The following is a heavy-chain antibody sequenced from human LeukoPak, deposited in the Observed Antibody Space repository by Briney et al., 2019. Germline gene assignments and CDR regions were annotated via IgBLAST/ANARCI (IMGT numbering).Heavy chain of an antibody. V-gene: IGHV4-34*01. J-gene: IGHJ5*02. CDR1: GGSFSGYY. D-gene: IGHD3-3*01. CDR3: ARGRFYDFWSGYYRWNWLDP. CDR2: INHSGST. Sequence: SETLSLTCAVYGGSFSGYYWSWIRQPPGKGLEWIGEINHSGSTNYNPSLKSRVTISVDTSKNQFSLKLSSVTAADTAVYYCARGRFYDFWSGYYRWNWLDPWGQGTLVTVSS.